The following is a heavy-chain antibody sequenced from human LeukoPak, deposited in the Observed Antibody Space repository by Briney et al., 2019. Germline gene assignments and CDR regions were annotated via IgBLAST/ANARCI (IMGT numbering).Heavy chain of an antibody. CDR1: GGSINSSSYY. CDR3: ARVYCSGGSCYLAYFDY. Sequence: KPSETLSLTCTVSGGSINSSSYYWGWIRQPPGKGLEWIGSIYHSGSTYYNPSLKSRFTISVDTSKNQFSLKLSSVTAADTAVYYCARVYCSGGSCYLAYFDYWGQGTLVTVSS. CDR2: IYHSGST. D-gene: IGHD2-15*01. J-gene: IGHJ4*02. V-gene: IGHV4-39*07.